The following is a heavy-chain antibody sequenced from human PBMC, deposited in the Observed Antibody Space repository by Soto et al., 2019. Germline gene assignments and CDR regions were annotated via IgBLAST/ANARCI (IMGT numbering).Heavy chain of an antibody. CDR3: AKNQERELPRVIDF. Sequence: EVRLLESGGGLVKPGGSLRLSCATSGLTFSNYAMSWVRQAPGWGLEWVSSMRGSSSTTYYADSVRGRFTISRDRSKNTLYLQMSSLRAEDTALYYCAKNQERELPRVIDFWGQGTLVTVSS. CDR2: MRGSSSTT. CDR1: GLTFSNYA. V-gene: IGHV3-23*01. D-gene: IGHD1-7*01. J-gene: IGHJ4*02.